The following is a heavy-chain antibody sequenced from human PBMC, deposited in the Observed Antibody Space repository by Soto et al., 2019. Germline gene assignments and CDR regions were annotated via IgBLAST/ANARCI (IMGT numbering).Heavy chain of an antibody. V-gene: IGHV3-48*02. CDR2: ISTSTI. CDR3: ARATSQWPAIGVVIRLDY. J-gene: IGHJ4*02. Sequence: GSLRLSCAASGFSFSSYSFNWVRQAPGRGLEWVSFISTSTIYYAESVKGRFTISRDNDKNSVYLQMNGLRDEDTGVYYCARATSQWPAIGVVIRLDYWGQG. CDR1: GFSFSSYS. D-gene: IGHD3-3*01.